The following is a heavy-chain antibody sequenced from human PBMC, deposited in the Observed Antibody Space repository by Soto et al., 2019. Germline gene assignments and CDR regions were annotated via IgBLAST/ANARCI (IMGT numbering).Heavy chain of an antibody. V-gene: IGHV5-51*01. CDR1: GYSFTSYW. J-gene: IGHJ4*02. CDR3: ARHKRLAGSRIKVHHPPPDY. D-gene: IGHD6-19*01. CDR2: IYPGYSDT. Sequence: EVQLVQSGAEVKKPGESLKISCKGSGYSFTSYWIGWVRPMTGKGLEWMGIIYPGYSDTRYSPSFQGQVTISADKSNSTAYLQWSSLKASDTTMYYWARHKRLAGSRIKVHHPPPDYCGQGTLVTVAS.